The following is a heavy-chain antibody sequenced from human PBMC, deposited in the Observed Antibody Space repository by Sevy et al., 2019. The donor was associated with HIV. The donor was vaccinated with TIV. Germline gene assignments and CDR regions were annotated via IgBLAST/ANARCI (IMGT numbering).Heavy chain of an antibody. J-gene: IGHJ4*02. CDR2: IYHSGST. CDR1: GYSISSGYY. CDR3: ARQNPSDYYDSSGPSDPDY. V-gene: IGHV4-38-2*01. Sequence: SDTLSLTCAVSGYSISSGYYWGWIRQPPGKGLEWIGSIYHSGSTYYNPSLKSRVTISVDTSKNQFSLKLSSVTAADTAVYYCARQNPSDYYDSSGPSDPDYWGQGTLVTVSS. D-gene: IGHD3-22*01.